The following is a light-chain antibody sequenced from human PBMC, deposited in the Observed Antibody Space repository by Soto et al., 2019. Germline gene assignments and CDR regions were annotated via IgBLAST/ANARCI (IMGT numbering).Light chain of an antibody. V-gene: IGKV3-20*01. Sequence: IVLTQSPGTLSLSPGERATLSCRASQSVSSSYLAWHQQKPGQAPRLLIYGASSRATGIPDRFSGSGSGTDFTLTISRLEPEDFAVYYCQQYGSSLLTFGGGTKVEIK. CDR1: QSVSSSY. CDR3: QQYGSSLLT. J-gene: IGKJ4*01. CDR2: GAS.